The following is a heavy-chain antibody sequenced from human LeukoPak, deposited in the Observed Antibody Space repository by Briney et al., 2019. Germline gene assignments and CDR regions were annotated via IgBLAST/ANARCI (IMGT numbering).Heavy chain of an antibody. J-gene: IGHJ5*02. Sequence: PGGSLRLSCAASGFTFSNAWMSWARQAPGKGLEWVGRIKSKTDGGITDYAAPVKGRFTISRDDSTNTLYLQMNSLKTEDTAVYYCTTDPVWFGAREFDPWGQGTLVTVSS. CDR3: TTDPVWFGAREFDP. V-gene: IGHV3-15*01. CDR2: IKSKTDGGIT. D-gene: IGHD3-10*01. CDR1: GFTFSNAW.